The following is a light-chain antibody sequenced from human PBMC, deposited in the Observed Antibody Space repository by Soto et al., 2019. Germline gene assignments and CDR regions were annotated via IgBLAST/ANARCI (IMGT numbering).Light chain of an antibody. CDR1: QGISSY. CDR2: AAS. CDR3: QQLNSSPGT. Sequence: IQLTQSPSSLSASVGDRVTITCRASQGISSYLAWYQQKPGKAPKLLIYAASTLQSGVPSRFSGSGSGTDFTLTISSLQPEDFATYSCQQLNSSPGTFGQGTKVEIK. J-gene: IGKJ1*01. V-gene: IGKV1-9*01.